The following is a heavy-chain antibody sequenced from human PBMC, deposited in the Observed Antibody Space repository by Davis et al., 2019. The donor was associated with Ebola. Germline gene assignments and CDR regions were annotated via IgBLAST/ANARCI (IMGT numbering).Heavy chain of an antibody. J-gene: IGHJ4*02. CDR3: AKIGVRHSGDY. Sequence: GESLKISCAASGFTFSSYTMNWVRQASGKGLEWISASETSDTNFNANYADSVKGRFTIIRDNSRNTVFLQMNSLRVEDTAVYYCAKIGVRHSGDYWGQGTLVTVSS. CDR2: SETSDTNFNA. V-gene: IGHV3-23*05. D-gene: IGHD3-10*01. CDR1: GFTFSSYT.